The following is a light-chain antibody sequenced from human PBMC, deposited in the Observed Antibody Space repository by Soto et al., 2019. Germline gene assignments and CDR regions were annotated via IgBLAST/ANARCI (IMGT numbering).Light chain of an antibody. CDR1: QNISSY. J-gene: IGKJ1*01. Sequence: DIQMTQSPSSLSASVGDRVTITCRASQNISSYLNWYQQKPGKAPKLLIYKASSLVTGVPSRFSGSGSGTEFTLIISSLQPDDFASYYCQQYGSSSPWTFGQGTKVEIK. CDR2: KAS. CDR3: QQYGSSSPWT. V-gene: IGKV1-5*03.